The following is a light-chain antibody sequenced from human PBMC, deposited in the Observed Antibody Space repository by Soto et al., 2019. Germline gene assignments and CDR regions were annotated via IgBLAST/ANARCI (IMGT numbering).Light chain of an antibody. CDR1: QDISNY. CDR3: QQYDNLPLT. CDR2: DAS. J-gene: IGKJ4*01. V-gene: IGKV1-33*01. Sequence: DIQMTQSPSSLSAPVGNRVTITCQASQDISNYLNWYQQKPVEAPKLLIYDASNLVTGVPSRFSGSGSGTDFTFTISSLQSEDIATYFCQQYDNLPLTFGGGTKVEIK.